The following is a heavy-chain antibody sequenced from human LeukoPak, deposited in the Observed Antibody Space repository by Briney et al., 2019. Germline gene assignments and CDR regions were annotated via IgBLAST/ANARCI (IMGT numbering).Heavy chain of an antibody. CDR1: GFTFSSYA. Sequence: GGSLRLPCAASGFTFSSYAMHWVRQAPGKGLEWVANIKQDGSEKYYVDSVKGRFTISRDNAKNSLYLQMNSLRAEDTAVYYCARVGGYSSSWGDYWGQGTPVTVSS. CDR2: IKQDGSEK. V-gene: IGHV3-7*01. J-gene: IGHJ4*02. CDR3: ARVGGYSSSWGDY. D-gene: IGHD6-13*01.